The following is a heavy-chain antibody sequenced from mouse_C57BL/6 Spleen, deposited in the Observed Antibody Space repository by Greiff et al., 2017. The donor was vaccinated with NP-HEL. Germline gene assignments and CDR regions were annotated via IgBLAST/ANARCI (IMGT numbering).Heavy chain of an antibody. J-gene: IGHJ4*01. V-gene: IGHV5-4*01. CDR1: GFTFSSYA. Sequence: DVKLVESGGGLVKPGGSLKLSCAASGFTFSSYAMSWVRQTPEKRLEWVATISDGGSYTYYPDNVKGRFTISRDNAKNNLYLQMSHLKSEDTAMYYCAREDSNYVSAMDYWGQGTSVTVSS. CDR3: AREDSNYVSAMDY. CDR2: ISDGGSYT. D-gene: IGHD2-5*01.